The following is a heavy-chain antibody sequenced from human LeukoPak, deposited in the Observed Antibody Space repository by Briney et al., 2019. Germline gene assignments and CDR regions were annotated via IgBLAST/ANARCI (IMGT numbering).Heavy chain of an antibody. CDR1: GYTFTSYD. Sequence: VASVKVSCKASGYTFTSYDINWVRQAPGQGLEWMGWMNPNSGNTVYAQKFQGRVTMTRNTSISTAYMELSSLRSEDTAVYYCARSGYLLAAAASYWGQGTLVTVSS. V-gene: IGHV1-8*01. J-gene: IGHJ4*02. D-gene: IGHD6-13*01. CDR3: ARSGYLLAAAASY. CDR2: MNPNSGNT.